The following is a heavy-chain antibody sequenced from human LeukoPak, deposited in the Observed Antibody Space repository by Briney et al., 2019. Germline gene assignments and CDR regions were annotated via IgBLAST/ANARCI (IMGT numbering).Heavy chain of an antibody. V-gene: IGHV3-30-3*01. J-gene: IGHJ6*02. D-gene: IGHD5-24*01. Sequence: PGRSLRLSCAASGFTFSSYAMHWVRQAPGKGLEWVAVISYDGSNKYYADSVKGRFTISRDNSKNTLYPQMNSLRAEDTAVYYCARDTAVERWLQSHYYYGMGVWGQGTTVTVSS. CDR1: GFTFSSYA. CDR2: ISYDGSNK. CDR3: ARDTAVERWLQSHYYYGMGV.